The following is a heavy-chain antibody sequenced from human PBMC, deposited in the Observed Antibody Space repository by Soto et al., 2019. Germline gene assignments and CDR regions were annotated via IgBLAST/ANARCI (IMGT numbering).Heavy chain of an antibody. CDR2: IYWNDDK. CDR3: AHITGYCSGGSCRLDP. J-gene: IGHJ5*02. D-gene: IGHD2-15*01. Sequence: SGPTLVNPTQTLTLTCTFSGFSLSTSGVGVGWIRQPPGKALEGLALIYWNDDKRYSPSLKSRLTITKDTSKNQVVLTMTNMDPVDTATYYCAHITGYCSGGSCRLDPWGQGTLVTVSS. CDR1: GFSLSTSGVG. V-gene: IGHV2-5*01.